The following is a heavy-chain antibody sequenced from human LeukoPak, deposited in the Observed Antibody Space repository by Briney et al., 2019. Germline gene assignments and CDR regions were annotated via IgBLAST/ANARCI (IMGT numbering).Heavy chain of an antibody. D-gene: IGHD1-7*01. CDR2: IKQDGSEK. J-gene: IGHJ4*02. Sequence: GGSLRLSCAASGFTFSNAWMSWVRQAPGKGLEWVANIKQDGSEKYYVDSVKGRFTISRDNAKNSLYLQMNSLRAEDTAVYYCARDEGSSENWNYAQYWGQGTLVTVSS. CDR1: GFTFSNAW. CDR3: ARDEGSSENWNYAQY. V-gene: IGHV3-7*01.